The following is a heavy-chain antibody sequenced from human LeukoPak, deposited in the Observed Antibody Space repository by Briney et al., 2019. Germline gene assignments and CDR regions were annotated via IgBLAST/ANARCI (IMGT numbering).Heavy chain of an antibody. CDR1: GFSLSTSGVG. CDR3: ARLDYYGSGSYGYFDY. V-gene: IGHV2-5*01. Sequence: SGPTLVKPTQTLTLTCTFSGFSLSTSGVGVGWIRQPPGKALEWLALIYWNDDKRYSPSLKTRLTISKDTSKNQVVLTMTNMDPVDAATYYCARLDYYGSGSYGYFDYWGQGTLVTVSS. CDR2: IYWNDDK. D-gene: IGHD3-10*01. J-gene: IGHJ4*02.